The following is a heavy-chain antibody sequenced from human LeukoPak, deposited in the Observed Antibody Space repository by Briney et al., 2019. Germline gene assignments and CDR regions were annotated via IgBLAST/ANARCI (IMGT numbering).Heavy chain of an antibody. D-gene: IGHD2-2*01. J-gene: IGHJ4*02. CDR2: IKSKTDGGTT. CDR3: STSSASVY. CDR1: GFPFSNAW. Sequence: GGSLRLFCAASGFPFSNAWMSWVRQAPGQGLEWVGRIKSKTDGGTTHYAAPVEGRFTISRDDSKNTVYLQMNSLKTEDTAVYYCSTSSASVYWGQGTLVTVSS. V-gene: IGHV3-15*01.